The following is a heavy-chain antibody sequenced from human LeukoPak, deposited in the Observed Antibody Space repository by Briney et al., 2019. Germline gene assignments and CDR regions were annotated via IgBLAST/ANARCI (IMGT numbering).Heavy chain of an antibody. V-gene: IGHV4-30-2*01. Sequence: PSQTLSLTCAVSGGSISSGGYSWSWIRQPPGKGLEWIGYIYHSGSTYYNPSLKSRVTISVDRSKNQFSLKLSSVTAADTAVYYCARVNCSGGSCYGEYYFDYWGQGTLVTVSS. J-gene: IGHJ4*02. CDR1: GGSISSGGYS. CDR2: IYHSGST. CDR3: ARVNCSGGSCYGEYYFDY. D-gene: IGHD2-15*01.